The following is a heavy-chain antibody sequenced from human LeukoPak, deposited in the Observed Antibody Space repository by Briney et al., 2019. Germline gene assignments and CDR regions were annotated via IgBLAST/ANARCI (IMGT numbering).Heavy chain of an antibody. Sequence: GGSLRLSCAASGFTFSSYSMNWVRQAPGKGLEWVSSISSGSSYIYYADSVKGRFTISRDNAKNSLYLQMNSLRAEDTAVYYCARDSIPVDAFDIWGQGTMVTVSS. V-gene: IGHV3-21*01. CDR3: ARDSIPVDAFDI. J-gene: IGHJ3*02. D-gene: IGHD2-21*01. CDR2: ISSGSSYI. CDR1: GFTFSSYS.